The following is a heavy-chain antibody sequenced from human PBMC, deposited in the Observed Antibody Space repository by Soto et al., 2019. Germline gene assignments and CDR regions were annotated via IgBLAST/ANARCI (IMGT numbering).Heavy chain of an antibody. Sequence: QVQLVQSGAEVKKPGASVKVSCKASGYTLISYDISWVRHATGQGLEWMGWMNPNSGNTGYAQKFQGRVTMTRNTSISTAYMELSSLRSEDTAVYYCARISSGWYSWFDAWGQGTLVTVSS. D-gene: IGHD6-19*01. CDR3: ARISSGWYSWFDA. CDR1: GYTLISYD. J-gene: IGHJ5*02. CDR2: MNPNSGNT. V-gene: IGHV1-8*01.